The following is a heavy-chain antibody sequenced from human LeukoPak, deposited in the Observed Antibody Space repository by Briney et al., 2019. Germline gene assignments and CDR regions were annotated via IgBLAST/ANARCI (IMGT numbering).Heavy chain of an antibody. D-gene: IGHD3-9*01. Sequence: GGSLRLSCAASGFTFNTYTMNWVRQAPGKGLEWVSYISGSSGIIDYADSVRGRFTISRDNAKNSLYLQMNSLRVEDTAVYYCAKGPYYDILTGYFSNPWGQGTLVTVSS. CDR3: AKGPYYDILTGYFSNP. V-gene: IGHV3-48*01. J-gene: IGHJ5*02. CDR2: ISGSSGII. CDR1: GFTFNTYT.